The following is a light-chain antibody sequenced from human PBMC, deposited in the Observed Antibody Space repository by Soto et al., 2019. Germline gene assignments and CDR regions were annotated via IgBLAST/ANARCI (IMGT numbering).Light chain of an antibody. J-gene: IGLJ1*01. Sequence: QSVLTQPASVSASPGQSITISCTGTDSDVGSHNLVSWYQLHPGKAPKLMIYEVTKRPSGVTNRFSGSKSGNTASLTIAGLQAEDEADHYSCSSAVINTYLFGNGTKVTV. CDR2: EVT. CDR1: DSDVGSHNL. V-gene: IGLV2-23*02. CDR3: CSSAVINTYL.